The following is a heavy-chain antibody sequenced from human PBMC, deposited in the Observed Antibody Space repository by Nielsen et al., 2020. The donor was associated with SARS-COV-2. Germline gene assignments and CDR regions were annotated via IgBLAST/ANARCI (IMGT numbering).Heavy chain of an antibody. V-gene: IGHV3-23*01. CDR1: GFTFSSYA. J-gene: IGHJ6*02. CDR3: ATSYDSSGYSGDYYYYGMDV. D-gene: IGHD3-22*01. CDR2: ISGSGGST. Sequence: GGSLRLSCAASGFTFSSYAMSWVRQAPGKGLEWVSAISGSGGSTYYADSVKGRFTISRDNSKNTLYLQMNSLRAEDTAVYYCATSYDSSGYSGDYYYYGMDVWGQGTTVTVSS.